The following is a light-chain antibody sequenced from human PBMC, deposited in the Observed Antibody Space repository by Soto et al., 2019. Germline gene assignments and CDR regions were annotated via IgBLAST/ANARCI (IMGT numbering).Light chain of an antibody. CDR1: TSNIGSNT. CDR3: AAWDDSLNGVV. Sequence: QSVLTPPPSASGTPGQRVTISCSGSTSNIGSNTVNWYHHLPGTAPKLLIYSHNQRPSGVPDRFSGSRSGTSASLAISGLQSDDEADYYCAAWDDSLNGVVFGGGTKLTVL. J-gene: IGLJ2*01. CDR2: SHN. V-gene: IGLV1-44*01.